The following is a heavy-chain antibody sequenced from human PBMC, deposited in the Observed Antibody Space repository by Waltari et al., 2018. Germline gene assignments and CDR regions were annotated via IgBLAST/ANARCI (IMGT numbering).Heavy chain of an antibody. J-gene: IGHJ4*02. CDR2: MRGSGGST. Sequence: EVQLLESGGGLVQPGGSLRLSCEASGFTFRSYALSWFRQAPGKGREWGADMRGSGGSTYYADSVKGRFTISRDNSKNTLYLQMNSLRAEDTAVYYCAKDQGSGSYTIDYWGQGTLVTVSS. CDR1: GFTFRSYA. CDR3: AKDQGSGSYTIDY. D-gene: IGHD3-10*01. V-gene: IGHV3-23*01.